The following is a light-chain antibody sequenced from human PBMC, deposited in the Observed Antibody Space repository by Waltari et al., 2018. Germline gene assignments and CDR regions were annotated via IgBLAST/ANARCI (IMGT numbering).Light chain of an antibody. CDR2: GAS. J-gene: IGKJ1*01. CDR3: QHYNNWPPWT. V-gene: IGKV3-15*01. Sequence: IVMTQSPATLSVSPGERATLPCRASQSVSTNLAWYQQKPGQAPRLLIYGASTRATGIPARFSGSGSGTEFTLTINNMQSEDFAVYYCQHYNNWPPWTFGQGTKVEIK. CDR1: QSVSTN.